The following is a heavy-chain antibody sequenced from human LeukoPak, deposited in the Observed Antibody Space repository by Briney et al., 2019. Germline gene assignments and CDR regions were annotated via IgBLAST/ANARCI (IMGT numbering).Heavy chain of an antibody. D-gene: IGHD1-26*01. J-gene: IGHJ5*02. Sequence: PSETLSLTCTVSGGSISSSSYYCGWIRQPPGKGLEWIGSIYYSGSTYYNPSLKSRVTISVDTSKNHFSLKLRSVTAADTAVYYCAKHGELLSWFDPWGQGTQVTVSS. V-gene: IGHV4-39*01. CDR3: AKHGELLSWFDP. CDR1: GGSISSSSYY. CDR2: IYYSGST.